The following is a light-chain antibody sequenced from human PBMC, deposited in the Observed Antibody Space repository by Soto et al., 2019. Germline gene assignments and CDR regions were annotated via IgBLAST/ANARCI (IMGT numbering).Light chain of an antibody. CDR3: SSYTSSSTPNWV. CDR1: SSDVGGYND. CDR2: EVS. Sequence: QSALTQPASVSGSPGQSIPISCTGTSSDVGGYNDVSWYQQHPGKAPKLMIYEVSNRPSGVSNRFSGSKSGNTASLTISGLQAEDEADYYCSSYTSSSTPNWVFGGGTKVTVL. J-gene: IGLJ3*02. V-gene: IGLV2-14*01.